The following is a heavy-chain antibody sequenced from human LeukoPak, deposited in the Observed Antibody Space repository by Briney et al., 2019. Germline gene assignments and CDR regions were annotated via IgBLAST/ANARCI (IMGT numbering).Heavy chain of an antibody. CDR3: AREASSGWYFGY. CDR2: IIPILGIA. V-gene: IGHV1-69*04. D-gene: IGHD6-19*01. CDR1: GGTFSIYT. Sequence: SVKVSCKASGGTFSIYTISWVRQAPGQGLEWMGRIIPILGIANYAQKFQRRVTITADKSTSTAYMELSSLRSEDTAVYYCAREASSGWYFGYWGQGTLVTVSS. J-gene: IGHJ4*02.